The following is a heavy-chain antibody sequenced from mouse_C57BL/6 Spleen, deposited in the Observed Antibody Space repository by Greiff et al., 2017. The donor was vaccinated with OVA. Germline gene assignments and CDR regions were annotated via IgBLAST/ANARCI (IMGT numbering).Heavy chain of an antibody. J-gene: IGHJ4*01. V-gene: IGHV5-16*01. CDR3: AREALIYAMDY. Sequence: EVHLVESEGGLVQPGSSMKLSCTASGFTFSDYYMAWVRQVPEKGLEWVANINYDGSSTYYLDSLKSRFIISRDNAKNILYLQMSSLKSEDTATYYCAREALIYAMDYWGQGTSVTVSS. CDR1: GFTFSDYY. CDR2: INYDGSST.